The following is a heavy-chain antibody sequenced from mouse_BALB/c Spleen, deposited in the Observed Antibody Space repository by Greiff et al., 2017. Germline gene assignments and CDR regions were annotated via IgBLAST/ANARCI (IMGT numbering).Heavy chain of an antibody. CDR1: GYSFTGYN. V-gene: IGHV1S135*01. CDR2: IDPYNGGT. J-gene: IGHJ3*01. CDR3: ARGGTVVATDAWFAY. Sequence: VQLQQSGPELGKPGASVKISCKASGYSFTGYNMYWVKQSHRKSLEWIGYIDPYNGGTSYNQKFKGKATLTVDKSSSTAYMHLNSLTSEDSAIYYCARGGTVVATDAWFAYWGQGTLVTVSA. D-gene: IGHD1-1*01.